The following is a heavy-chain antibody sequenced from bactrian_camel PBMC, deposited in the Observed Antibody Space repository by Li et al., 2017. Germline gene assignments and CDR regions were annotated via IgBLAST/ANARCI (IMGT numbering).Heavy chain of an antibody. Sequence: VQLVESGGGSVQAGGSLRLSCAASEDTYSTRCMGWFRQTPGKEREGVATMDKSDGMTDYADSVKGRFTISQDNAKTTVYLQMNSLKPEDTAVYYCVREGSTFCSGGSCHIFDDWGQGTQVTVS. CDR3: VREGSTFCSGGSCHIFDD. D-gene: IGHD2*01. J-gene: IGHJ4*01. V-gene: IGHV3S40*01. CDR2: MDKSDGMT. CDR1: EDTYSTRC.